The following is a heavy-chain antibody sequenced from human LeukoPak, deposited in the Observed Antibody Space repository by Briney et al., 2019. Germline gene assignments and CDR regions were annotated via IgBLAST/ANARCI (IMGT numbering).Heavy chain of an antibody. D-gene: IGHD6-19*01. CDR2: ISGSGGST. V-gene: IGHV3-23*01. J-gene: IGHJ5*02. CDR1: GFTFSSYA. CDR3: AKDPSSGWSPDYNWFDP. Sequence: RGCLRLSCAASGFTFSSYAMSWVRQAPGKGLEWVSAISGSGGSTYYADSVKGRFTISRDNSKNTLYLQMNSLRAEDTAVYYCAKDPSSGWSPDYNWFDPWGQGTLVTVSS.